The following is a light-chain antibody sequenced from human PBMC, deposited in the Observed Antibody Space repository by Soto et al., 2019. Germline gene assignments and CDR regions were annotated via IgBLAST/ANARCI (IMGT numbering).Light chain of an antibody. CDR2: GNS. CDR1: SSNIGAGYD. Sequence: QSVLTQPPSVSGAPGQRVTISCTGSSSNIGAGYDVHWYQQLPGTAPKLLIYGNSNRPSGVPDRFSASKSGTSASLAITGLQAEDEADYYCQSYDSSLSGYVFGTGTTLTVL. J-gene: IGLJ1*01. CDR3: QSYDSSLSGYV. V-gene: IGLV1-40*01.